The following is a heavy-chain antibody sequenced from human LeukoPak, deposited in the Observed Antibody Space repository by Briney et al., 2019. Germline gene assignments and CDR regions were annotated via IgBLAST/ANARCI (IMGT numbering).Heavy chain of an antibody. D-gene: IGHD1-26*01. CDR3: ARDISGSYHYFDY. CDR1: GGTFSSYA. CDR2: IIPIFGTA. V-gene: IGHV1-69*05. Sequence: SVKVSCKASGGTFSSYAIGWVRQAPGQGLEWMGGIIPIFGTANYAQKFQGRVTITTDESTSTAYMELSSLRSEDTAVHYCARDISGSYHYFDYWGQGTLVTVSS. J-gene: IGHJ4*02.